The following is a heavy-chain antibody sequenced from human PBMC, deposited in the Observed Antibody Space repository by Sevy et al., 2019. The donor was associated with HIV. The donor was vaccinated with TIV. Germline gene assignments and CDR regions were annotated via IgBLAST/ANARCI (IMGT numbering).Heavy chain of an antibody. J-gene: IGHJ4*02. CDR3: ARGPAGDELDY. CDR1: RFTFSSYS. D-gene: IGHD3-10*01. CDR2: ITSSSSYI. Sequence: GGSLRLSCAASRFTFSSYSMNWVRQAPGKGLEWVSSITSSSSYIYYADSVKGRFTISRDNAKNSLYLQMNSLRAEDTAVYYCARGPAGDELDYWGQGTLVTVSS. V-gene: IGHV3-21*01.